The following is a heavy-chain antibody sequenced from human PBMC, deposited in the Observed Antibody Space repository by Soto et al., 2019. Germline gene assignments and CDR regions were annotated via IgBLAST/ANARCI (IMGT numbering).Heavy chain of an antibody. V-gene: IGHV3-49*05. D-gene: IGHD2-15*01. Sequence: EVQLVESGGGLVKPGRSLRLSCTASGFTFGDYAMSWFRQAPGKGLEWGGFIRSKAYGGTTEYAASVKGRFTISRDDSKSIAYIQMNSLKAEDTAVYYCTGCSVGSCLYNWFDPWGQGTLVTVSS. CDR3: TGCSVGSCLYNWFDP. CDR1: GFTFGDYA. J-gene: IGHJ5*02. CDR2: IRSKAYGGTT.